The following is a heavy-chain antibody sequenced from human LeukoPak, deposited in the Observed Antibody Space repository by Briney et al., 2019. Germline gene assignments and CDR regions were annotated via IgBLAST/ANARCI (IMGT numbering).Heavy chain of an antibody. CDR2: ISGSGGST. CDR3: AKAGAVVVVAAKYFDY. CDR1: GFTFSSYG. J-gene: IGHJ4*02. Sequence: GGSLRLSCAASGFTFSSYGMSWVRQAPGKGLEWVSAISGSGGSTYYADSVKGRFTISRDNSKNTLYLQMNSLRAEDTAVYYCAKAGAVVVVAAKYFDYWGQGTLVTVSS. D-gene: IGHD2-15*01. V-gene: IGHV3-23*01.